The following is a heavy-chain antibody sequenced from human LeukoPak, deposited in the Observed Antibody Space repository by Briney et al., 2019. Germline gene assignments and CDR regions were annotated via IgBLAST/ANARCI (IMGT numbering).Heavy chain of an antibody. Sequence: QPGGSLRLSCAASGFTFSSYSMNWVRQAPGKGLEWVSYISSASNTIYYADSVKGRFTTSRDNAKNSLYLQMNSLRAEDTAMYYCARDGWFGDYNWFDPWGQGTLVTVSS. J-gene: IGHJ5*02. CDR3: ARDGWFGDYNWFDP. CDR2: ISSASNTI. CDR1: GFTFSSYS. V-gene: IGHV3-48*01. D-gene: IGHD3-10*01.